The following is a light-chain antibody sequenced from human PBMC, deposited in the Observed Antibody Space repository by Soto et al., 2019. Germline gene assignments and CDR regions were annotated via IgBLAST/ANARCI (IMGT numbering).Light chain of an antibody. CDR1: QSVSNF. CDR3: HQRHSWPIT. Sequence: EIVLTQSPATLSLSPGEGATLSCRASQSVSNFLLWFQQKPGQAPRLLIYAASNRATGIPARFSGSGSGTDFTLTISSLEPEDFAVYYCHQRHSWPITFGQGTRLEIK. CDR2: AAS. V-gene: IGKV3-11*01. J-gene: IGKJ5*01.